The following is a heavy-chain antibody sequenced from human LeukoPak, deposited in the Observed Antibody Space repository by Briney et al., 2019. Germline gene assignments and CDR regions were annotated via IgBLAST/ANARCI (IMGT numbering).Heavy chain of an antibody. Sequence: PGGSLRLSCAASGFTFSTYSMCWVRQAPGKGLEWVTVISYDGSNKYYADSVKGRFTISRDNSKNTLYLQMNSLRVEDTAVYYCARGALECSGYDQTFDYWAQGTLVTVSS. CDR1: GFTFSTYS. CDR2: ISYDGSNK. D-gene: IGHD5-12*01. CDR3: ARGALECSGYDQTFDY. J-gene: IGHJ4*02. V-gene: IGHV3-30-3*01.